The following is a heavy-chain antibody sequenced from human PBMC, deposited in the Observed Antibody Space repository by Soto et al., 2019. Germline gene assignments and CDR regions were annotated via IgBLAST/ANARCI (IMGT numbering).Heavy chain of an antibody. D-gene: IGHD6-19*01. CDR2: MNPNRGNT. J-gene: IGHJ4*02. CDR3: ARELSSGWFSK. CDR1: GYTFTSYD. V-gene: IGHV1-8*01. Sequence: QVQLVQSGAEVKKPGASVKVSCKASGYTFTSYDINWVRQATGQGLEWMGWMNPNRGNTGYAQKFQGRVTMTRNTSIITVYLELSSLRSEETAVYYCARELSSGWFSKWGQGTLVTVSS.